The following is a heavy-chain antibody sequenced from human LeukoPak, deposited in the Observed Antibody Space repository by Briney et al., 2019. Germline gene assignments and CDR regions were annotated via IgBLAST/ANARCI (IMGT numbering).Heavy chain of an antibody. Sequence: SVKVSCKASGGTFSSYAISWVRQAPGQGLEWMGGIIPIFGTANYAQKFQGRVTITADESTSTAYMELSSLRSEDTAVYYCAKDSPFGVRGVRFQSNFDYWGQGTLVTVSS. V-gene: IGHV1-69*13. D-gene: IGHD3-10*01. J-gene: IGHJ4*02. CDR2: IIPIFGTA. CDR1: GGTFSSYA. CDR3: AKDSPFGVRGVRFQSNFDY.